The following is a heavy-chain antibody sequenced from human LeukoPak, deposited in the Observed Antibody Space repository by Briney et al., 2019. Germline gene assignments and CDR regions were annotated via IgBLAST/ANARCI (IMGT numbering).Heavy chain of an antibody. V-gene: IGHV1-46*01. CDR1: GYTFTSYY. CDR3: ARVVNDPYGPPDY. D-gene: IGHD3-10*01. Sequence: ASVKVSCKASGYTFTSYYMHWVRQAPGQGLEWMGIINPSVGSTSYAQKFQGRVTMTRDTYTSTVYMELSSLRAEDTAVYYCARVVNDPYGPPDYWGQGTLVTVSS. CDR2: INPSVGST. J-gene: IGHJ4*02.